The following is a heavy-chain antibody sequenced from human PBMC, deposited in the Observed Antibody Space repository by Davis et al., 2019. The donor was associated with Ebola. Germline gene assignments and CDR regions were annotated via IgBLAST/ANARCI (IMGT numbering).Heavy chain of an antibody. CDR2: IQNSGSP. V-gene: IGHV4-4*09. J-gene: IGHJ4*02. D-gene: IGHD4-17*01. Sequence: SETLFLTCSVSGGSISTYYWNWIRQPPGKGLEWVGCIQNSGSPIYNPSLKSRVTLSVDRSTNQFSLKLTSVTAADTAVYYCARGDYAGSSFDYWGQGTLVTVSS. CDR3: ARGDYAGSSFDY. CDR1: GGSISTYY.